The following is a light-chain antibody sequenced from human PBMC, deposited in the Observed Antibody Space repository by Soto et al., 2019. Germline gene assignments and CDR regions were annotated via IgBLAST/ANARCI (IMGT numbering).Light chain of an antibody. V-gene: IGKV3-15*01. CDR1: QSVNTN. J-gene: IGKJ2*01. CDR3: QQYNNWPPHT. CDR2: GAS. Sequence: EIVMTQSPATLSVSPGESATLSCRASQSVNTNLAWYQQKPGRAPRLLIHGASTRATGIPARFSGSGSGTEFTLNISSLQSEDFAVYSCQQYNNWPPHTFGQGTKLDIK.